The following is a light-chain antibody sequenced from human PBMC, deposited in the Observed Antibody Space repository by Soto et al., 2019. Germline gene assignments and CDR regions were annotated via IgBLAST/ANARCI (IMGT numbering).Light chain of an antibody. CDR1: QSISTY. CDR2: SAS. CDR3: QQSFNTLT. J-gene: IGKJ4*01. V-gene: IGKV1-39*01. Sequence: DIQMTQSPSSLSASVGDRVTITCRASQSISTYLSWYQHRPGKAPKLLIDSASTLQSGVPPRFSGSGSGTDFTLTISSLQPDDFATYYCQQSFNTLTFGGGTKVAIK.